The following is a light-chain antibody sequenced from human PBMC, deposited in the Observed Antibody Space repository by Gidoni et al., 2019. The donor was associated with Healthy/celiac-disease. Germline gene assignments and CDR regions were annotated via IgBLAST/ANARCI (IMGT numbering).Light chain of an antibody. J-gene: IGKJ2*01. CDR2: GAS. Sequence: EIVLTHSPGTLSLSPGERATLSCSASQSVSSSYLAWYQQKPGQAPRLLIYGASSRATGIPDRFSGSGSGTDFTLTISRLEPEDFAVYYCQQYGSSPYTFGQXTKLEIK. V-gene: IGKV3-20*01. CDR3: QQYGSSPYT. CDR1: QSVSSSY.